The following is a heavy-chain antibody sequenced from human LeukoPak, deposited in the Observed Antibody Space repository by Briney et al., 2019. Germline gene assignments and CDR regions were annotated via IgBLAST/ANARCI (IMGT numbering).Heavy chain of an antibody. V-gene: IGHV3-30*03. CDR1: GFTFSSDW. CDR3: ARARLQWEVRYPRFDS. Sequence: GGSLRLSCAASGFTFSSDWMHWVRQAPGKGLEWVAVISYDGSYKDYGDPVKGRFTLSRDNSKSTVFLEMSSLRAEDTAVYHCARARLQWEVRYPRFDSWGQGTLVTVSS. J-gene: IGHJ4*02. CDR2: ISYDGSYK. D-gene: IGHD1-26*01.